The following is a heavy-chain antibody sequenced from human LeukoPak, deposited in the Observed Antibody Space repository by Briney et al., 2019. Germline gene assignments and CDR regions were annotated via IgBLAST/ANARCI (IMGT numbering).Heavy chain of an antibody. CDR1: GYTLTELS. CDR3: ATGPASGYYDSSGKIY. D-gene: IGHD3-22*01. V-gene: IGHV1-24*01. Sequence: ASVKVSCKVSGYTLTELSMHWVRQAPGKGLEWMGGFDPEDGETIYAQKFQGRVTMTEDTSTDTAYMELSSLRSEDTAVYYCATGPASGYYDSSGKIYWSQGTLVTVSS. J-gene: IGHJ4*02. CDR2: FDPEDGET.